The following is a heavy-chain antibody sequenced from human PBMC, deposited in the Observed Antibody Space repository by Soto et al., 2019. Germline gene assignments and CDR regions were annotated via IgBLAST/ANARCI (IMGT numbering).Heavy chain of an antibody. CDR2: INAGNGNT. Sequence: GASVKVSCKASGYTFTSYAMHWVHQAPGQRLEWMGWINAGNGNTKYSQKFQERATITTDRSTSTAYMELTSLTSGDTAMYYCANGGDGPAPFTWELPDLWGPGTLVTVSS. D-gene: IGHD1-26*01. CDR1: GYTFTSYA. CDR3: ANGGDGPAPFTWELPDL. V-gene: IGHV1-3*01. J-gene: IGHJ5*02.